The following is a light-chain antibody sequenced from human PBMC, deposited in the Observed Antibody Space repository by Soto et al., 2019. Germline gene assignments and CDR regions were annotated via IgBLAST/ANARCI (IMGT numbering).Light chain of an antibody. J-gene: IGLJ3*02. CDR2: EVS. V-gene: IGLV2-14*01. CDR1: SSDVGRYNY. Sequence: QSGLTQPASVSGSPGQSITISCTGTSSDVGRYNYVSWYQQYPGKAPKLMIYEVSNRPSGISNRFSGSKSGNTASLTISGLQAEDEADYYCSSYTTSSTRVFGGGTKVTVL. CDR3: SSYTTSSTRV.